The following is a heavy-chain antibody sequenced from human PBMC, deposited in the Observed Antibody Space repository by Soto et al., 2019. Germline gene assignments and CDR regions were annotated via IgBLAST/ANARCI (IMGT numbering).Heavy chain of an antibody. CDR1: GGSFSGYY. J-gene: IGHJ6*02. Sequence: PSETLSLTCAVYGGSFSGYYWSWIRQPPGKGLEWIGEINHSGSTNYNPSLKSRVTISVDTSKNQFSLKLSSVTAADTALYYCARGPVLRFLEWLTRGMDVWGQGTTVTVSS. V-gene: IGHV4-34*01. CDR2: INHSGST. D-gene: IGHD3-3*01. CDR3: ARGPVLRFLEWLTRGMDV.